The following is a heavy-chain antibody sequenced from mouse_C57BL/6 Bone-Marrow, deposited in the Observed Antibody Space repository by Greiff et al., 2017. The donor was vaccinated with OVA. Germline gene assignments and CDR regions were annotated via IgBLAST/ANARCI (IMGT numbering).Heavy chain of an antibody. D-gene: IGHD2-3*01. V-gene: IGHV1-81*01. Sequence: QVQLQQSGAELARPGASVKLSCKASGYTFTSYGISWVKQRTGQGLEWIGEIYPRSGNTYYNEKFKGQATLTADKSSSTAYMELRSLTSEDSAVYFCARSLLYDGYYVGAMDYWGQGTSVTVSS. CDR3: ARSLLYDGYYVGAMDY. CDR1: GYTFTSYG. J-gene: IGHJ4*01. CDR2: IYPRSGNT.